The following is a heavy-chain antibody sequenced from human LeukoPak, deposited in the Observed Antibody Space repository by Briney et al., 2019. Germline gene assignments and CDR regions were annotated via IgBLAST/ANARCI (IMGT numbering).Heavy chain of an antibody. D-gene: IGHD1-26*01. CDR1: GGSISSSSYY. CDR3: ARDGWELLLDY. V-gene: IGHV4-39*02. Sequence: TSETLSLTCTVSGGSISSSSYYWGWIRQPPGKGLEWIGSIYYSGSTYYNPPLKSRVTISVDTSKNQFSLKLSSVTAADTAVYYCARDGWELLLDYWGQGTLVTVSS. J-gene: IGHJ4*02. CDR2: IYYSGST.